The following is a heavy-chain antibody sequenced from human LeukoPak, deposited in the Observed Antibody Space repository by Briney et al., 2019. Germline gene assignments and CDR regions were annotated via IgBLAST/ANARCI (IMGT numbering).Heavy chain of an antibody. CDR2: TYYRSKWYN. V-gene: IGHV6-1*01. J-gene: IGHJ3*01. CDR3: ARGGQGDGYSADEAFDF. CDR1: GDSVSSNSTA. D-gene: IGHD5-24*01. Sequence: SQTLSLTCAISGDSVSSNSTACNCIRQSPSRGLEWLGRTYYRSKWYNDYAVSVKRRITINPDTSKNQFSLQLNSVTPEDTAVYYCARGGQGDGYSADEAFDFWGQGTMVTVSS.